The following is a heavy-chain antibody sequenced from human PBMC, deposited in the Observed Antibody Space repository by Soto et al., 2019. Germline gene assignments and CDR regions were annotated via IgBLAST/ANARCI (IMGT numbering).Heavy chain of an antibody. D-gene: IGHD3-16*02. Sequence: SETLSLTCAVYGGSFSGYYWSWIRQPPGKGLEWIGEINHSGSTNYNPSLKSRVTISVDTSKNQFSLKLSSVTAADTAVYYCARERRRGVIVIDYWGQGTLVTVSS. CDR1: GGSFSGYY. J-gene: IGHJ4*02. CDR3: ARERRRGVIVIDY. CDR2: INHSGST. V-gene: IGHV4-34*01.